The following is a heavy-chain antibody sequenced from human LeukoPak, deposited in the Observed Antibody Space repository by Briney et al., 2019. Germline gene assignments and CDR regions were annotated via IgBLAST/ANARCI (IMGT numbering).Heavy chain of an antibody. CDR1: GYTFTMYY. V-gene: IGHV1-2*02. J-gene: IGHJ5*02. CDR2: INPNSGGT. D-gene: IGHD3-9*01. Sequence: GASVKVSCKASGYTFTMYYIHWVRQAPGQGLEWMGWINPNSGGTNYAQKFQGRVTMTRDTSISTAYMELSRLRSDDTAVYYCARGYYDILTGYYDNWFDPWGQGTLVTVSS. CDR3: ARGYYDILTGYYDNWFDP.